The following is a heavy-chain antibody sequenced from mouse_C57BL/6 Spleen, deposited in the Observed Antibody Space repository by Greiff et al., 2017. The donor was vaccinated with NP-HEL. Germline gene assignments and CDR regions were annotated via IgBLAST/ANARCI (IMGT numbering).Heavy chain of an antibody. J-gene: IGHJ1*03. CDR1: GFSLTSYG. CDR2: IWRGGST. CDR3: ALQGHHDEGYFDV. V-gene: IGHV2-5*01. Sequence: QVQLQQSGPGLVQPSQSLSITCTVSGFSLTSYGVHWVRQSPGKGLEWLGVIWRGGSTDYNAAFMSRLSITKDNSKSQVFFKMNSLQADDTAIYYCALQGHHDEGYFDVWGTGTTVTVSS. D-gene: IGHD6-1*01.